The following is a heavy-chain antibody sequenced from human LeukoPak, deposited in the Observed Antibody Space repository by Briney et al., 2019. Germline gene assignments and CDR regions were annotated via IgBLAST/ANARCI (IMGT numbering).Heavy chain of an antibody. J-gene: IGHJ6*02. V-gene: IGHV3-30*02. D-gene: IGHD2-2*01. Sequence: GGSLRLSCAASGFTFSSYGMHWVRQAPGKGLEWVAFIRYDGSNKYYADSVKGRFTISRDNAKNSLYLQMNSLRAEDTAVYYCARDERCSSTSCYRLHYYGMDVWGQGTTVTVSS. CDR2: IRYDGSNK. CDR1: GFTFSSYG. CDR3: ARDERCSSTSCYRLHYYGMDV.